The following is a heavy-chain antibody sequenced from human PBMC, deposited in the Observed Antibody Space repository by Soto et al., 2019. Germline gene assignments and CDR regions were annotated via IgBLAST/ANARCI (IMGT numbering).Heavy chain of an antibody. CDR3: ATAILYCSGGSCYSGWFDP. D-gene: IGHD2-15*01. CDR1: GGSFSGYY. J-gene: IGHJ5*02. V-gene: IGHV4-34*01. CDR2: INHSGST. Sequence: PSETLSLTCAVYGGSFSGYYWSWIRQPPGKGLEWIVEINHSGSTNYNPSLKSRVTISVDTSKNQFSLTLSSVTAADTAIYYCATAILYCSGGSCYSGWFDPWGQGTLVTVSS.